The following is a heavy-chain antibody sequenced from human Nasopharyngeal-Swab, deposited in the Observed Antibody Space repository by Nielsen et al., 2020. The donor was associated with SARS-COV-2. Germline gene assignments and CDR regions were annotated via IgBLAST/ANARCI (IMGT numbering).Heavy chain of an antibody. D-gene: IGHD6-13*01. V-gene: IGHV4-34*01. Sequence: SETLSLTCAVYGGSFSGYYWSWIRQPPGKGLEWIGEINHSGSTNYNPSLKSRVTISVDTSKNQFSLKLSSVTAADTAMYYCARGRGSSSWYLRFDYWGQGTLVTVSS. J-gene: IGHJ4*02. CDR3: ARGRGSSSWYLRFDY. CDR1: GGSFSGYY. CDR2: INHSGST.